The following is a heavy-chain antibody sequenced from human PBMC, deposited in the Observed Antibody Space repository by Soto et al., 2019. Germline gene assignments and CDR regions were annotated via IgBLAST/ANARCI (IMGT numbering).Heavy chain of an antibody. V-gene: IGHV4-30-2*01. CDR1: GGSISSGGYS. CDR3: ARGPPLGY. CDR2: IYHSVST. J-gene: IGHJ4*02. Sequence: SETLSLTCAVSGGSISSGGYSWGWIRQPPGKGLECSGYIYHSVSTYYNPSLKSRVTISVDRSKNQVSLKLNSVTAADTAVYYCARGPPLGYWGQGTLVTVSS.